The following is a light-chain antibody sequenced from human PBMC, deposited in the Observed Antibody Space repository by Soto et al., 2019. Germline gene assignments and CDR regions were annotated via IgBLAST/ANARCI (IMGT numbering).Light chain of an antibody. Sequence: EIVLTQFPGTLSLSPGERVTLSCRASQSVSSSYLAWFQQKPGQAPRLLIYGASSRATGIPDRFSGRGSGTDFTLTISRLEPEDFAVYYCQHYGSSPTFGQGAKLEIK. CDR1: QSVSSSY. V-gene: IGKV3-20*01. J-gene: IGKJ2*01. CDR2: GAS. CDR3: QHYGSSPT.